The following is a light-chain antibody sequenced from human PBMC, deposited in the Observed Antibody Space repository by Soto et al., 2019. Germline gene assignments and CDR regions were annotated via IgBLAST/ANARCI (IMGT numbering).Light chain of an antibody. Sequence: QSVLTQPPSASASLGASVTLTCTLSSGYSNYKVDWYQQRPGKGTRFVMRVGTGGIVGSKGDGIPDRFSVLGSGLNRYLTIKNIQEEDESDYHCGADHGSGSNFVVVFGGGTQLTVL. J-gene: IGLJ2*01. CDR2: VGTGGIVG. V-gene: IGLV9-49*01. CDR1: SGYSNYK. CDR3: GADHGSGSNFVVV.